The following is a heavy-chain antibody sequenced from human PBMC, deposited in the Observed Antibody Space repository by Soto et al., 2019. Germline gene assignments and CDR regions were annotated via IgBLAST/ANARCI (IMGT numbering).Heavy chain of an antibody. CDR2: IRSKGNNYAT. D-gene: IGHD3-3*01. CDR1: GFTFSGSA. Sequence: EVQLVESGGGLVQPGGSLKLSCAASGFTFSGSAMHWVRQASGEGLGGVGRIRSKGNNYATAYGASLKGRFTISRDDSKNTAYLQMNSLNTEDTAVYYCSRQASDFWSGKPQYYMDVWGKGTTVTVSS. J-gene: IGHJ6*03. CDR3: SRQASDFWSGKPQYYMDV. V-gene: IGHV3-73*01.